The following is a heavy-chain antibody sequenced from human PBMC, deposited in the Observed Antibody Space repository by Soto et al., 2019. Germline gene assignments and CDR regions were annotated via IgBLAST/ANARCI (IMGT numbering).Heavy chain of an antibody. CDR1: GFTFSSYG. J-gene: IGHJ4*02. D-gene: IGHD6-19*01. CDR3: ARDQYSSGWYQGFDY. CDR2: IWYDGSNK. Sequence: GGSLRLSCAVSGFTFSSYGMHWVRQAPGKGLEWVAVIWYDGSNKYYADSVKGRFTISRDNSKNTLYLQMNSLRAEDTAVYYCARDQYSSGWYQGFDYWGQGTLVTVSS. V-gene: IGHV3-33*01.